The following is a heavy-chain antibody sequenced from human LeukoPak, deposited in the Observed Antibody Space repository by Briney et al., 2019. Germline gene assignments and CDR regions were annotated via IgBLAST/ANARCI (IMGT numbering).Heavy chain of an antibody. CDR3: ARGLTGTDAFDI. CDR2: MNPNSGNT. V-gene: IGHV1-8*03. CDR1: GYTFTSYD. D-gene: IGHD1-20*01. J-gene: IGHJ3*02. Sequence: ASVKVSCKASGYTFTSYDINWVRQATGQGLEWMGWMNPNSGNTGYAQKFQGRVTITRNTSISTAYMELSSLRSEDTAVYYCARGLTGTDAFDIWGQGTMVTVSS.